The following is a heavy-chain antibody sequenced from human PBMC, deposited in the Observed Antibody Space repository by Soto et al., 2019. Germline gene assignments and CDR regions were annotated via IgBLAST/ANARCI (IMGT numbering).Heavy chain of an antibody. CDR1: GGSISSYY. J-gene: IGHJ4*02. CDR2: IYYSGST. Sequence: PSETLSLTCTVSGGSISSYYWSWIRQPPGKGLEWIGYIYYSGSTNYNPSLKSRVTISVVTSKNQFSLKLSSVTAADTAVYYCATIINRTLYNCGQKPLITLSS. V-gene: IGHV4-59*01. CDR3: ATIINRTLYN. D-gene: IGHD2-8*01.